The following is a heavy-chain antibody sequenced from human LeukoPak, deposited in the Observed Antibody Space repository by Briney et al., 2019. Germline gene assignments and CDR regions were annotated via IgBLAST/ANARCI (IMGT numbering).Heavy chain of an antibody. J-gene: IGHJ4*02. CDR2: ISSSGSTI. Sequence: GGSLRLSCAASGFTFSNYEMNWVRQAPGKGLEWVSYISSSGSTIYYADSVKGRFAISRDNAKNSMYLHMNSLRAEDTAVYYCARLALTGYSNVDYWGQGTLVTVSS. D-gene: IGHD3-9*01. CDR3: ARLALTGYSNVDY. CDR1: GFTFSNYE. V-gene: IGHV3-48*03.